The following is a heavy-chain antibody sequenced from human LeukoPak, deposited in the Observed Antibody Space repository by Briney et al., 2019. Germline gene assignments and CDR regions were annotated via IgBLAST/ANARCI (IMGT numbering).Heavy chain of an antibody. CDR3: ARCPSSTSCYPDY. D-gene: IGHD2-2*01. CDR2: IYPGDSDT. Sequence: GESLKISCKGSGYTFANYWIGWVRQMPGKGLEWMGIIYPGDSDTRYSPSFQGQVTISADKSISTAYLQWSSLKASDTAMYYCARCPSSTSCYPDYWGQGTLVTVSS. J-gene: IGHJ4*02. CDR1: GYTFANYW. V-gene: IGHV5-51*01.